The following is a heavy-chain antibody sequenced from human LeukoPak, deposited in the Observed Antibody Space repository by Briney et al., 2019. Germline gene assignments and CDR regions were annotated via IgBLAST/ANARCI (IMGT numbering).Heavy chain of an antibody. CDR2: ISSSSNYI. J-gene: IGHJ4*02. V-gene: IGHV3-21*01. CDR3: ARDLAVAGDFDY. CDR1: GFTFSSYS. Sequence: GGSLRLSCAASGFTFSSYSMNWVRQAPGKGLEWVSSISSSSNYIYYADSVKGRFTISRDNAKNSLYLQMNSLRAEDTAVYYCARDLAVAGDFDYWGQGTLVTVSS. D-gene: IGHD6-19*01.